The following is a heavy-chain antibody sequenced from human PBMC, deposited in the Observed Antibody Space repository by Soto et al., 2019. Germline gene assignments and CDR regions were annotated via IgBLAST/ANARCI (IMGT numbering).Heavy chain of an antibody. CDR1: GFTFSSYG. CDR3: AKAVGYFDE. V-gene: IGHV3-30*18. Sequence: GSRRLSCAASGFTFSSYGMHWVRQAPGKGLEWVAVISYDGSNKYYADSVKGRFTISRDNSKNTLYLKMNSLRAEDTAVYDGAKAVGYFDEWGQAPMVTVSS. D-gene: IGHD3-10*01. CDR2: ISYDGSNK. J-gene: IGHJ4*02.